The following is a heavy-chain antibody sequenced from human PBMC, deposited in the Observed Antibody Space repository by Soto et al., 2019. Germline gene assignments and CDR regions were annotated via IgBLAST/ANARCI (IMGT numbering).Heavy chain of an antibody. CDR2: IYPGDSDT. CDR1: GYSFTSYW. D-gene: IGHD3-22*01. V-gene: IGHV5-51*01. J-gene: IGHJ6*02. CDR3: ASSDSSSYCYYGMDV. Sequence: GESLKISCKGSGYSFTSYWIGLVRQMPGKGLEWMGIIYPGDSDTRYSPSFQGQVTISADKSISTAYLQWSSLKASDTAMYYCASSDSSSYCYYGMDVWGQGTTVTVSS.